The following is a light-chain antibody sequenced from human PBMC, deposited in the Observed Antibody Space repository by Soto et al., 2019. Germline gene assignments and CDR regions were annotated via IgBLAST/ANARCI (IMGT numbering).Light chain of an antibody. Sequence: QAVVTQEPSLTVSPGGTVTLTCASNTGAVTSGNYASWFQQKPGQAPRTLIYTTGNRHSWTPARFSGSLLGGRAALTLSDVQPDDEAEYYCLLYYGGAHLVFGGGTKLTVL. CDR2: TTG. CDR1: TGAVTSGNY. J-gene: IGLJ2*01. CDR3: LLYYGGAHLV. V-gene: IGLV7-43*01.